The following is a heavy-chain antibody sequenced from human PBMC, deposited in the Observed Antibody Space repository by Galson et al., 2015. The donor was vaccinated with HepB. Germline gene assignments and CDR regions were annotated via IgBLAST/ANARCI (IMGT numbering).Heavy chain of an antibody. J-gene: IGHJ4*02. D-gene: IGHD3-10*01. CDR2: ISGSGGST. CDR1: GFTFSSYA. Sequence: SLRLSCAASGFTFSSYAMSWVRQAPGKGLEWVSSISGSGGSTYYADSVKGRFTISRDNSKDTLYLQMNSLRAEDTAVYYCAGRGGSGSYYELYFDYWGRGTLVTVSS. V-gene: IGHV3-23*01. CDR3: AGRGGSGSYYELYFDY.